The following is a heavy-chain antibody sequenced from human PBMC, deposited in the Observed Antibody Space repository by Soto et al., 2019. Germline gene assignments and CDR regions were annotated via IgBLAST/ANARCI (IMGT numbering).Heavy chain of an antibody. Sequence: LRLSCAASGFTFSTYWMHWVRQAPGKGLVWVSRIKTDGSVTTYADSVKGRFTISRDNAQNSLQLQMNSLRAEDTAIYFCARVAYGNGWIFDHWGQGTLVTVSS. J-gene: IGHJ4*01. CDR2: IKTDGSVT. CDR1: GFTFSTYW. CDR3: ARVAYGNGWIFDH. V-gene: IGHV3-74*01. D-gene: IGHD6-19*01.